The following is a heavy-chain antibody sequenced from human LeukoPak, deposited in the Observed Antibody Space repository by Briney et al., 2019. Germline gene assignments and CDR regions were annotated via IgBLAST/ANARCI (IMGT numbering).Heavy chain of an antibody. CDR3: ARDNGDP. CDR2: ISYDGSNK. D-gene: IGHD2-8*01. V-gene: IGHV3-30*04. J-gene: IGHJ5*02. CDR1: GFTFSSYA. Sequence: GGSLRLSCAASGFTFSSYAMHWVRQAPGKGLEWVAVISYDGSNKYYADSVKGRFTISRDNGKTTLYLQMNSLRVEDTAVYYCARDNGDPWGQGTLVTVSS.